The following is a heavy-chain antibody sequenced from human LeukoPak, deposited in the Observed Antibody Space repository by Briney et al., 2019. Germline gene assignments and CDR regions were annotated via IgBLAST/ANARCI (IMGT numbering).Heavy chain of an antibody. CDR1: GGSISSSSYY. J-gene: IGHJ4*02. V-gene: IGHV4-39*01. CDR2: IYYSGST. CDR3: ARLQLGSGWLD. Sequence: SETLSLTCTVSGGSISSSSYYWGWMRQPPGEGLEWIGSIYYSGSTYYNPALKSRVTISVDTSKIQFSLKVNSVTAADTAVYYCARLQLGSGWLDWGQGTLVTVSS. D-gene: IGHD6-19*01.